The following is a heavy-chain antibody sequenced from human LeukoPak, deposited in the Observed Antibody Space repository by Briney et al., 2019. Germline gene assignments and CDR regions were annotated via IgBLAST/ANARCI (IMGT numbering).Heavy chain of an antibody. Sequence: GGSLRLSCAASGFTFSSYAMSWVRQAPGKGLEWVSAISGSGGSTYYADPVKGRFTISRDNSKNTLYLQMNSLRAEGTAVYYCAKVSGMATTGDYVDYWGQGTLVTVSS. CDR2: ISGSGGST. CDR3: AKVSGMATTGDYVDY. CDR1: GFTFSSYA. V-gene: IGHV3-23*01. J-gene: IGHJ4*02. D-gene: IGHD5-24*01.